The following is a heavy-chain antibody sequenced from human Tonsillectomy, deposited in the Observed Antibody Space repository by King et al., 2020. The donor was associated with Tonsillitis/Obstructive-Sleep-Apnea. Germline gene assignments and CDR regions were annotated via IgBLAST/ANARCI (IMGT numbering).Heavy chain of an antibody. CDR3: ARDSITMVLGENGGAGY. D-gene: IGHD3-10*01. J-gene: IGHJ4*02. V-gene: IGHV1-69*01. CDR2: SIPIFGTA. CDR1: GGTFSSYA. Sequence: QLVQSGAEVKKPGSSVKVSCKASGGTFSSYAISWVRQAPGQGLEWMGGSIPIFGTANYAQKFQGRVTITAAESPSTAYMELSSLRSEDTAVYYCARDSITMVLGENGGAGYWGQGTLVTVSS.